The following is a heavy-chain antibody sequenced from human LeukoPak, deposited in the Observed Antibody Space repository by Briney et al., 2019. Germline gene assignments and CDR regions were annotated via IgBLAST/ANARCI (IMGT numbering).Heavy chain of an antibody. J-gene: IGHJ5*02. CDR3: AKDMELAS. V-gene: IGHV3-23*01. CDR2: ISSSGANA. D-gene: IGHD1-26*01. CDR1: GFTFRDAA. Sequence: GGSLTLSCAASGFTFRDAAMTWVRQAPGKGLEWISLISSSGANAYYADSVKGRFTISRDYSKNTLYLQMNNLRGEDTAEYYCAKDMELASWGQGTLVTVSS.